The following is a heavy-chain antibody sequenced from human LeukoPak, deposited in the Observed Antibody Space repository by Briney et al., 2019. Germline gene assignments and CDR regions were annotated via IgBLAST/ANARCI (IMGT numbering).Heavy chain of an antibody. CDR1: GDSVTSGGFY. J-gene: IGHJ5*02. CDR3: ARHSGSGSLSRPFDP. V-gene: IGHV4-39*02. Sequence: PSETLSLTCTVSGDSVTSGGFYWAWLRQPPGKGLEWIATVYYTGSTYYHPSLKSRVTISIDTSKDHFSLKLRSVVAPDTAVYYCARHSGSGSLSRPFDPWGQGTLVTVSS. D-gene: IGHD3-10*01. CDR2: VYYTGST.